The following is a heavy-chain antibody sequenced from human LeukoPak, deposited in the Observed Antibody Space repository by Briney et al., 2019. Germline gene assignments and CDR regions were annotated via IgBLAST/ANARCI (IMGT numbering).Heavy chain of an antibody. J-gene: IGHJ5*02. Sequence: GGSLRLSCAASGFTFSSYSMNWVRQAPGKGLAWVSSISSSSYIYYADSVKGRFTISRDNAKNSLYLQMNSLRAEDTAVYYCARAQGFTMVRGNWFDPWGQGTLVTVSS. V-gene: IGHV3-21*01. CDR3: ARAQGFTMVRGNWFDP. CDR1: GFTFSSYS. CDR2: ISSSSYI. D-gene: IGHD3-10*01.